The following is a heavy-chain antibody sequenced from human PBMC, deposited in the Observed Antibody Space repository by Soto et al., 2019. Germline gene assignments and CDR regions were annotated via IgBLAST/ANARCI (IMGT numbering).Heavy chain of an antibody. Sequence: QVHLVESGGGVVQPGRSLRLSCAASGFIFNEYGMHWVRQAPGKGLEWVAVIWYDGSNKYYADSVKGRFTFSRDNSKNTMSRQMNSLRVEDTAVYYCARWGCSGSNCNLNQRSFDLWGQGTLVTVSS. CDR1: GFIFNEYG. D-gene: IGHD2-15*01. CDR3: ARWGCSGSNCNLNQRSFDL. CDR2: IWYDGSNK. J-gene: IGHJ4*02. V-gene: IGHV3-33*03.